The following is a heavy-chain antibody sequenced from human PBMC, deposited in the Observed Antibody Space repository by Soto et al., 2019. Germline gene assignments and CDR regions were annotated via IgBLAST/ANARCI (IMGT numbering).Heavy chain of an antibody. D-gene: IGHD5-12*01. CDR3: ADELGNKGYEGHDY. Sequence: QVQLVESGGGLVQPGRSLRLSCAASGLTFSRYAMHWVRQAPGKGLGWVAVIIYDGSNKHYADSVQGRFTISRDNSKNTLYLQMNSLRAEDTAVYYCADELGNKGYEGHDYWGQGTLVTVSS. V-gene: IGHV3-30*04. CDR2: IIYDGSNK. CDR1: GLTFSRYA. J-gene: IGHJ4*02.